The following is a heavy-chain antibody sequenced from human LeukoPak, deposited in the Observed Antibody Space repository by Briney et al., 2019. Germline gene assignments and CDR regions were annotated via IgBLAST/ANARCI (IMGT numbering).Heavy chain of an antibody. CDR2: IGSSGSTI. J-gene: IGHJ4*02. D-gene: IGHD3-16*01. CDR3: ARVVGLVDY. CDR1: GFTFSSYE. Sequence: GGSLRLSCAASGFTFSSYEMNWVRQAPGKGLEWVSYIGSSGSTIYYADSVKGRFTISRDNAKNSLYLQMNSLRAEDTAVYYCARVVGLVDYWGQGTLVTVSS. V-gene: IGHV3-48*03.